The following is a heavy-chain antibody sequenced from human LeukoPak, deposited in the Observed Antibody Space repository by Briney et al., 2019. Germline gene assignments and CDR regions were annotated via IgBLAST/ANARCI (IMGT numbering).Heavy chain of an antibody. J-gene: IGHJ4*02. CDR3: ARENTAMAYFDY. V-gene: IGHV3-53*01. CDR1: GFTVSSNY. Sequence: GGSLRLSCAASGFTVSSNYMSWVRQAPGKGLEWVSVIYSGGSTYYADSVKGRFTISRDNSKNTLYLQMNSLRAEDTAVYYCARENTAMAYFDYWRQGTLVTVSS. CDR2: IYSGGST. D-gene: IGHD5-18*01.